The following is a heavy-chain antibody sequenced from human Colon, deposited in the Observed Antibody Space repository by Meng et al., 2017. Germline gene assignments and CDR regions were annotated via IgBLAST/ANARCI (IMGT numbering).Heavy chain of an antibody. V-gene: IGHV3-21*01. Sequence: GESLKISCAASGFTLSSYWMHWVRQAPGKGLEWVSSISSSSSYIYYADSVKGRFTISRDNAKNSLYLQMNSLRAEDTAVYYCAGGWFGELLYYWGQGTLVTVSS. CDR3: AGGWFGELLYY. CDR2: ISSSSSYI. D-gene: IGHD3-10*01. J-gene: IGHJ4*02. CDR1: GFTLSSYW.